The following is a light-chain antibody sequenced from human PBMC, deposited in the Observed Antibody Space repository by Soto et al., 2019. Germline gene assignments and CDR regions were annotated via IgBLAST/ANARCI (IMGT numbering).Light chain of an antibody. Sequence: QSVLTQPASVSGSPGQSITLSCTGTSSDVGGYKYVSWSQQRPGKAPQLMIYEVSNRPSGVSNRFSGSKSGNTASLTISGLQAEDEADYYCSSYTSSSTYVFGTGTKVTVL. CDR3: SSYTSSSTYV. V-gene: IGLV2-14*01. J-gene: IGLJ1*01. CDR1: SSDVGGYKY. CDR2: EVS.